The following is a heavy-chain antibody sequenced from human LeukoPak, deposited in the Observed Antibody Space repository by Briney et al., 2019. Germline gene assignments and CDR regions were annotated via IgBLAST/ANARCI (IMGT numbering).Heavy chain of an antibody. CDR3: ARDMGAARPRRAFDY. V-gene: IGHV1-2*02. J-gene: IGHJ4*02. CDR2: INSNSGGT. CDR1: GYTFTGYY. Sequence: ASEKVSCKASGYTFTGYYMHWVRQAPGQGLEWMGWINSNSGGTNYAQKFQGRVTMTRDTSISTAYMELSRLRSDDTAVYYCARDMGAARPRRAFDYWGQGTLVTVSS. D-gene: IGHD6-6*01.